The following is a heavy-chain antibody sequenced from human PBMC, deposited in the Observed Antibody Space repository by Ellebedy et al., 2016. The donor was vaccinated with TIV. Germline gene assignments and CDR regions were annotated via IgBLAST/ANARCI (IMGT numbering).Heavy chain of an antibody. J-gene: IGHJ4*02. CDR1: GFTFSSYS. CDR3: ARDSGDIVATITALDY. CDR2: ISSSSSYI. D-gene: IGHD5-12*01. V-gene: IGHV3-21*01. Sequence: GGSLRLPXPASGFTFSSYSMHWVRQAPGKGLEWVSSISSSSSYIYYADSVKGRFTISRDNAKNSLYLQMNSLRAEDTAVYYCARDSGDIVATITALDYWGQGTLVTVSS.